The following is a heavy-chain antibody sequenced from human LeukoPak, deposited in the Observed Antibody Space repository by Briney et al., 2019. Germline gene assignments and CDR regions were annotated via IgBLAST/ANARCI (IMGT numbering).Heavy chain of an antibody. D-gene: IGHD6-19*01. CDR3: AKEQLYSSGWYYFDY. J-gene: IGHJ4*02. V-gene: IGHV3-23*01. Sequence: PGGYLRLYCAASGFTFSSYAMSWVRQAPGKGLEWVSAISGSGGSTYYADSVKGRFTISRDNSKNTLYLQMNSLRAEDTAVYYCAKEQLYSSGWYYFDYWGQGTLVTVSS. CDR1: GFTFSSYA. CDR2: ISGSGGST.